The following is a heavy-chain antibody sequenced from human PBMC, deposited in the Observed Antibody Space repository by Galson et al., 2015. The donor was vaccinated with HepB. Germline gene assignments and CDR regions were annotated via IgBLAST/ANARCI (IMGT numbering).Heavy chain of an antibody. D-gene: IGHD3-22*01. CDR3: AKDLEAYFDSSSYYYGSPDY. Sequence: SLRLSCAASGFTFSSNGMSWVRQAPGKGLEWVSAIGSGGNTYYADSVRGRFTISRDNSKNTLYLQMNSLRAEDTAVYYCAKDLEAYFDSSSYYYGSPDYWGQGTLVTVSP. CDR1: GFTFSSNG. V-gene: IGHV3-23*01. J-gene: IGHJ4*02. CDR2: IGSGGNT.